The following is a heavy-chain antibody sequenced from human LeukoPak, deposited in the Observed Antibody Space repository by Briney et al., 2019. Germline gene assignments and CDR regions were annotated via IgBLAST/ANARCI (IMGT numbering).Heavy chain of an antibody. CDR1: GGSISSSSYY. D-gene: IGHD3-10*01. CDR2: IYYSGST. Sequence: SETLSLTCTVSGGSISSSSYYWGWIRQPSGKGLEWIGSIYYSGSTYYNPSLKSRVTISVDTSKNQFSLKLSSVTAADTAVYYCARDRGRSRGYFQHWGQGTLVTVSS. J-gene: IGHJ1*01. CDR3: ARDRGRSRGYFQH. V-gene: IGHV4-39*07.